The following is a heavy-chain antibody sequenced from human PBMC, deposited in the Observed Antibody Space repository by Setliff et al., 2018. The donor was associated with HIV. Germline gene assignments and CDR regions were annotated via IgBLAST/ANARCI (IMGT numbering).Heavy chain of an antibody. CDR2: ISGSGSTT. CDR3: AKVVSYLYGPRLAFDF. V-gene: IGHV3-23*01. CDR1: GFTFSNYA. J-gene: IGHJ4*02. D-gene: IGHD4-17*01. Sequence: GSLRLSCIAAGFTFSNYAMSWVRQPPGKGLEWVSGISGSGSTTLYADSVKGRFTISRDNSKNTVYLQMNSLRAEDTALYYCAKVVSYLYGPRLAFDFWGQGTLVTVSS.